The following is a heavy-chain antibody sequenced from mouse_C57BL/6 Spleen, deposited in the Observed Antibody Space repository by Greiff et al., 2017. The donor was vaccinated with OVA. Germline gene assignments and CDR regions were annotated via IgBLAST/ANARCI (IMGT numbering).Heavy chain of an antibody. CDR1: GYSFTGGYF. V-gene: IGHV3-6*01. CDR3: ARVAYYYGSSRHFDY. J-gene: IGHJ2*01. Sequence: EVQLQESGPGLVKPSQSLSLTCSATGYSFTGGYFCNWIRQPAGNKLEWMGYIRYDGSNNYNPSFKNRITITRDTSKNQFFRKLNSVTTEDTATYDCARVAYYYGSSRHFDYGGQGTTLTVSS. CDR2: IRYDGSN. D-gene: IGHD1-1*01.